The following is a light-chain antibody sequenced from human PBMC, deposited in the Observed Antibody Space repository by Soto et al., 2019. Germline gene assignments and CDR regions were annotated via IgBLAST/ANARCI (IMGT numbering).Light chain of an antibody. CDR1: NSDVGGFHY. J-gene: IGLJ2*01. Sequence: QSALTQPASVSGSPGQSITISCTETNSDVGGFHYVSWYQVHPGKAPKLVIYDVSVRPSGIFNRFSGSQSGDTASLTISALQAEDEADYYCSSSTTSATVFGGGTKVTVL. CDR3: SSSTTSATV. CDR2: DVS. V-gene: IGLV2-14*03.